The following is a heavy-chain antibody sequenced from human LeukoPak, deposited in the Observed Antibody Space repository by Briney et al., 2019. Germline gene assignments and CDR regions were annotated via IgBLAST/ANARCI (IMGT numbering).Heavy chain of an antibody. Sequence: GGSLRLSCAASGMTLSNFWVTWVRQAPGKGLEWVANIARDGSETFYADSVQGRFTISRDNARNSVYLQLDSLRAEDTAVYFCARPYCSGCSCYSPPDYWGQGTLVTVSS. D-gene: IGHD2-15*01. CDR1: GMTLSNFW. CDR2: IARDGSET. V-gene: IGHV3-7*01. CDR3: ARPYCSGCSCYSPPDY. J-gene: IGHJ4*02.